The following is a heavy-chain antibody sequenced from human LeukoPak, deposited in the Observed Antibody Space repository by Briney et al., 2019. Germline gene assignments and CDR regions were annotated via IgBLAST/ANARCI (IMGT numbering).Heavy chain of an antibody. V-gene: IGHV1-18*01. D-gene: IGHD1-26*01. Sequence: GASVKVSCKASGYTFTSYSISWVRQAPGQGLEWMGWISAYNGNTNYAQKLQGRVTMTTDTSTSTAYMELSSLRSEDTAMYYCARGPQVGAFDLWGQGTMVTVSS. J-gene: IGHJ3*01. CDR1: GYTFTSYS. CDR2: ISAYNGNT. CDR3: ARGPQVGAFDL.